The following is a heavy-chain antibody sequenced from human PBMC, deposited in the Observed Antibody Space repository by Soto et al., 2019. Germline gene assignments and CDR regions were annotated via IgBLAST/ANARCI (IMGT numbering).Heavy chain of an antibody. CDR2: IYYSGST. CDR1: GGSISSGGYY. Sequence: QVQLQESGPGLVKPSQTLSLTCTVSGGSISSGGYYWSWIRQHPGKGLEWIGYIYYSGSTYYNPSLKSRVTISLDTFKTQFSLRLSSVTAADTAIYYCARGSDHNKVGYWGQGTLVTVSS. V-gene: IGHV4-31*03. J-gene: IGHJ4*02. CDR3: ARGSDHNKVGY.